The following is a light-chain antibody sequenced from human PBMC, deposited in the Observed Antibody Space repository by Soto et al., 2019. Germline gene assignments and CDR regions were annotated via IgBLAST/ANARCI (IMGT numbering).Light chain of an antibody. CDR1: QGVRSI. CDR2: GAS. Sequence: EIVMSQSPATLSVSPGDRATLSCRASQGVRSIFAWYQQKPGQAPRLLLYGASTRATGIPARFSGSGSGTEFTLTISSLQSEDFAVYYCQQYNNWPPLTFGGGTKVEIK. CDR3: QQYNNWPPLT. V-gene: IGKV3-15*01. J-gene: IGKJ4*01.